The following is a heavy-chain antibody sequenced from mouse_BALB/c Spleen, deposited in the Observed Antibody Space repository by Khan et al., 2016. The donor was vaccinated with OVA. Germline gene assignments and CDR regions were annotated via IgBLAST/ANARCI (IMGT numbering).Heavy chain of an antibody. Sequence: QVQLKESGPGLVAPSQSLSITCTISGFPLTNYGVHWVRQPPGKGLEWLGVIWTDGSTTYNSALKSRLTITKDNSKRQVFLKMNSLQTDDTAIYFCARQPDNHYNVMDYWGQGTSVTVSS. J-gene: IGHJ4*01. CDR3: ARQPDNHYNVMDY. V-gene: IGHV2-6-1*01. D-gene: IGHD1-2*01. CDR2: IWTDGST. CDR1: GFPLTNYG.